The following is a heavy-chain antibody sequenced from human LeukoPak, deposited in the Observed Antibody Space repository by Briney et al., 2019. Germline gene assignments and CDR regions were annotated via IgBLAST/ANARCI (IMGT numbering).Heavy chain of an antibody. CDR2: IIPIFGTA. D-gene: IGHD6-13*01. Sequence: SVKVSCKASGGTFSSYAISWVRQAPGQGLEWMGGIIPIFGTANYAQKFQGRVTITTDESTSTAYMELSSLRSEDTAVYYCARRQIIAAAGTGNWFDPWAREPWSPSPQ. CDR1: GGTFSSYA. J-gene: IGHJ5*02. V-gene: IGHV1-69*05. CDR3: ARRQIIAAAGTGNWFDP.